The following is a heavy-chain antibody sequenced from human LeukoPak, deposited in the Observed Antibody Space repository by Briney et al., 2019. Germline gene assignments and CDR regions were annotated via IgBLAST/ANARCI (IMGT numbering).Heavy chain of an antibody. D-gene: IGHD2-2*01. V-gene: IGHV1-2*02. CDR1: GYTFTGYY. CDR2: INPNSGGT. Sequence: ASVKVSCKASGYTFTGYYMHWVRQAPGQGLGWMGWINPNSGGTNYAQKFQGRVTMTRDTSISTAYMEPSRLRSDDTAVYYWARERQVPGANDAFDIWGQGTMVTVSS. CDR3: ARERQVPGANDAFDI. J-gene: IGHJ3*02.